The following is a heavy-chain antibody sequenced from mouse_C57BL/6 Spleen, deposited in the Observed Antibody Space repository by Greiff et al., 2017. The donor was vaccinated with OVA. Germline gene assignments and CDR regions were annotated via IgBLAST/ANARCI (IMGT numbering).Heavy chain of an antibody. CDR3: ARPGSSLFAY. CDR1: GYTFTSYG. D-gene: IGHD1-1*01. V-gene: IGHV1-81*01. Sequence: VQLQESGAELARPGASVKLSCKASGYTFTSYGISWVKQRTGQGLEWIGEIYPRSGNTYYNEKFKGKATLTADKSSSTAYMELRSLTSEDSAVYFCARPGSSLFAYWGQGTLVTVSA. CDR2: IYPRSGNT. J-gene: IGHJ3*01.